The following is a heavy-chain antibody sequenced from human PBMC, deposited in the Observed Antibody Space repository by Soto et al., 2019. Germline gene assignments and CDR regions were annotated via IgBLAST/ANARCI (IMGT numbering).Heavy chain of an antibody. CDR2: IYYSGST. CDR3: ARDSPYCSSTSCSIRGWFDP. Sequence: KSSETLSLTCTVSGGSISSGDYYWSWISQPPGKGLEWIGYIYYSGSTYYHPSLKSRVTLSVDTSKNHFSLKLSSVTAVDTAVYYCARDSPYCSSTSCSIRGWFDPWGQGTLVTVSS. CDR1: GGSISSGDYY. D-gene: IGHD2-2*01. J-gene: IGHJ5*02. V-gene: IGHV4-30-4*01.